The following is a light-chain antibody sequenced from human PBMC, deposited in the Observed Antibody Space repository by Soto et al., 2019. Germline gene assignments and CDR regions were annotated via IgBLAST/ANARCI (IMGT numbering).Light chain of an antibody. CDR2: GAS. Sequence: IQMTQSPSIVSASVGGRSTITCRASQSVSTYLAWYQQKPGKSPKFLISGASSLQSGVPSRFSGSGSGTEFTLTITSIQPDDFATYYCQQYNSYPTFGQGTKVDIK. J-gene: IGKJ1*01. V-gene: IGKV1-5*01. CDR3: QQYNSYPT. CDR1: QSVSTY.